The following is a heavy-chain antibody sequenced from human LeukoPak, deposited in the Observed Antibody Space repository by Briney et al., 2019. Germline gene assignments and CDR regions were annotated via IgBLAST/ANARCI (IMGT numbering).Heavy chain of an antibody. V-gene: IGHV3-48*03. Sequence: GGSLRLSCAASGFTFSSYEMHWVRQAPGKGLEWVSYISSSGSTIYYADSVKGRFTISRDNAKNSLYLQMNSLRAEDTAVYYCARGTRLRWYDAFDIRGQGTMVTVSS. CDR3: ARGTRLRWYDAFDI. D-gene: IGHD4-23*01. CDR1: GFTFSSYE. CDR2: ISSSGSTI. J-gene: IGHJ3*02.